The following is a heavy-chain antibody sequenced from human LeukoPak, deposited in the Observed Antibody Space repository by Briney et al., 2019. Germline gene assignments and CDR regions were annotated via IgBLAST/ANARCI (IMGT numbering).Heavy chain of an antibody. CDR2: ISSSGDTI. V-gene: IGHV3-11*01. Sequence: GGSLRLSCAPSGFTFSDYYMNWVRQAPGKGLEWVSYISSSGDTINYADSVKGRFTISRDNAKNSLYLQMNSLRAEDTAVYHCARPTAGISQFFQHLGQGTLVSVSS. CDR3: ARPTAGISQFFQH. CDR1: GFTFSDYY. J-gene: IGHJ1*01. D-gene: IGHD6-13*01.